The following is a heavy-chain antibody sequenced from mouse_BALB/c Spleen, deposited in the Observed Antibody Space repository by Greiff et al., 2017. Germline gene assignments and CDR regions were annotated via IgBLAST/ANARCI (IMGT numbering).Heavy chain of an antibody. V-gene: IGHV1S81*02. D-gene: IGHD1-1*01. CDR3: ARLGTVVPYDFDY. J-gene: IGHJ2*01. CDR1: GYTFTSYW. CDR2: INPSNGRT. Sequence: QVQLQQPGAELVKPGASVKLSCKASGYTFTSYWMHWVKQRPGQGLEWIGEINPSNGRTNYNEKFKSKATLTVDKSSSTAYMQLSSLTSEDSAVYYCARLGTVVPYDFDYWGQGTTLTVSS.